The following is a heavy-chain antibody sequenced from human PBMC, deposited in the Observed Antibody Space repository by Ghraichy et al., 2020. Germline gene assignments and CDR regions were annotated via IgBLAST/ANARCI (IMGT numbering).Heavy chain of an antibody. CDR1: GFTFSSYS. CDR3: ARDRIQLWSPYYGMDV. V-gene: IGHV3-21*01. J-gene: IGHJ6*02. D-gene: IGHD5-18*01. Sequence: GGSLRLSCAASGFTFSSYSMNWVRQAPGKGLEWVSSISSSSSYIYYADSVKGRFTISRDNAKNSLYLQMNSLRAEDTAVYYCARDRIQLWSPYYGMDVWGQGTTVTVSS. CDR2: ISSSSSYI.